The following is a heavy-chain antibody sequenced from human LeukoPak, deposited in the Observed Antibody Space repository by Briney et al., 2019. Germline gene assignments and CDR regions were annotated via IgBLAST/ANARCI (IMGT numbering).Heavy chain of an antibody. CDR1: EFTFSSYA. V-gene: IGHV3-30-3*01. CDR3: ARSMGFPYYFDY. J-gene: IGHJ4*02. CDR2: ISYDGSNK. D-gene: IGHD2-8*01. Sequence: GGSLRLSCAASEFTFSSYAMHWVRQAPGKGLEWVAVISYDGSNKYYADSVKGRFTISRDNSKNTLYLQMNSLRAEDTAVYYCARSMGFPYYFDYXGXXTXVTVSS.